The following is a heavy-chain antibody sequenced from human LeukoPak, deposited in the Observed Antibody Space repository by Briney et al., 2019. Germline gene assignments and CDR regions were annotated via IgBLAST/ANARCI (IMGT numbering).Heavy chain of an antibody. Sequence: GGSLRLSCEGSGFTFSDDWMNWVRQAPGKGLEWVGRMKSSGSGGKTDYAAPVKGRFTISRDDSKNTLYLQRSSLKAEDTAVYYCAWHWTHYFDTAVWGQGTTVTVSS. CDR1: GFTFSDDW. CDR3: AWHWTHYFDTAV. D-gene: IGHD3/OR15-3a*01. V-gene: IGHV3-15*01. J-gene: IGHJ6*02. CDR2: MKSSGSGGKT.